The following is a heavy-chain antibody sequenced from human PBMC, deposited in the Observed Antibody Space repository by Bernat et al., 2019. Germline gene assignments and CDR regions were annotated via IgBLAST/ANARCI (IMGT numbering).Heavy chain of an antibody. CDR1: GFTFSSYG. J-gene: IGHJ6*02. CDR3: ARGGSSSWYWNYYYYGMDV. D-gene: IGHD6-13*01. CDR2: IWHDGSNK. V-gene: IGHV3-33*01. Sequence: QVQLVESGGGVVQPGRSLRLSCAASGFTFSSYGMHWVRQAPGKGLVWVAVIWHDGSNKYYADSVKGRFTISRDNSKNTLYLQMNSLRAEDTAVYYCARGGSSSWYWNYYYYGMDVWGQGTTVTVSS.